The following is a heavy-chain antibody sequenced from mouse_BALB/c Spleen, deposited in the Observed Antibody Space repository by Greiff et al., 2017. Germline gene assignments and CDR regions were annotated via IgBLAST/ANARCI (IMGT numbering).Heavy chain of an antibody. J-gene: IGHJ2*01. Sequence: QVTLKESGPGILQPSQTLSLTCSFSGFSLSPSGMGVSWIRQPSGKGLEWQAHIYWDDDNRFNPSLKRRLTISKDTSRNQVFLKITSVDTADTATYSCAGSDVITSVVATGFDYWGQGTTLTVSS. D-gene: IGHD1-1*01. CDR1: GFSLSPSGMG. CDR3: AGSDVITSVVATGFDY. V-gene: IGHV8-12*01. CDR2: IYWDDDN.